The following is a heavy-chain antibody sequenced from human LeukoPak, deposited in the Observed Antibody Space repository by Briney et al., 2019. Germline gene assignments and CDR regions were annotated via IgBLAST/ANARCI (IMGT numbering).Heavy chain of an antibody. V-gene: IGHV3-23*01. CDR2: ISRSGTST. CDR3: AKGGPYYYDSSGYYYFDS. D-gene: IGHD3-22*01. CDR1: GFTFSNYA. Sequence: GGSLRPPCAASGFTFSNYAMSWVRQGPGKGLEWVSAISRSGTSTYYADSMKGRFTISRDNFKNTLYLEMNSLRAEDTAVYYCAKGGPYYYDSSGYYYFDSWGQGTLVTVSS. J-gene: IGHJ4*02.